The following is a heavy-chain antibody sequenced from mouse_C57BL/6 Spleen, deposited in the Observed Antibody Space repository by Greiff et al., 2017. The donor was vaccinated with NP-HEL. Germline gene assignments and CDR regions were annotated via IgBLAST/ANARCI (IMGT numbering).Heavy chain of an antibody. D-gene: IGHD1-1*01. V-gene: IGHV2-6*01. CDR2: IWGVGST. J-gene: IGHJ3*01. CDR3: ARAGSSRFAY. Sequence: VQGVESGPGLVAPSQSLSITCTVSGFSLTSYGVDWVRQSPGQGLEWLGVIWGVGSTNYNSALKSRLSISKDNSKSQVFLKMNSLQTDDTAMYYCARAGSSRFAYWGQGTLVTVSA. CDR1: GFSLTSYG.